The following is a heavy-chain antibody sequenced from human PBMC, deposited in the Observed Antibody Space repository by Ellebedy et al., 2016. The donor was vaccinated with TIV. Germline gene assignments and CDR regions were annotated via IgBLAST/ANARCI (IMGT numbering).Heavy chain of an antibody. CDR3: ATDPRIQLWLVQPFDY. D-gene: IGHD5-18*01. CDR2: ISASSTYI. CDR1: GFTFSSYT. J-gene: IGHJ4*02. Sequence: GGSLRLSXAASGFTFSSYTMNWVRQAPGQGLEWVSSISASSTYIYYADSVKGRFTISRDNAKNSLFLQMNSLRAEDTAVYYCATDPRIQLWLVQPFDYWGQGTLVTVSS. V-gene: IGHV3-21*04.